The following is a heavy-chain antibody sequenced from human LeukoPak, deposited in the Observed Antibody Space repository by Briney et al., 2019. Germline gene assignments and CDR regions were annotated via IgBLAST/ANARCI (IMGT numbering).Heavy chain of an antibody. D-gene: IGHD5-18*01. J-gene: IGHJ3*02. V-gene: IGHV3-23*01. Sequence: ETLSLTCTVSGGSIRSSYYYWGWVRQAPGKGLEWVSAISGSGGSTYYADSVKGRFTISRDNSKNTLYLQMNSLRAEDTAVYYCAKDLTIQLWLANDAFDIWGQGTMVTVSS. CDR1: GGSIRSSYYY. CDR3: AKDLTIQLWLANDAFDI. CDR2: ISGSGGST.